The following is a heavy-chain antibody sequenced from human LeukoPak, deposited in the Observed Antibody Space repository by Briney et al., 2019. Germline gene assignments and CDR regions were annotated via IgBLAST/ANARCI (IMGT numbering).Heavy chain of an antibody. J-gene: IGHJ4*02. D-gene: IGHD3-22*01. CDR2: INPKSGGT. V-gene: IGHV1-2*02. CDR1: GYTFTDYY. Sequence: ASVKVSCKASGYTFTDYYMHWVRQAPGQGLEWMGWINPKSGGTIYAQKFQGRVTMTRDTSISTAYMELSSLRSEDTAVYYCATAGDSSGYYYAFDYWGQGTLVTVSS. CDR3: ATAGDSSGYYYAFDY.